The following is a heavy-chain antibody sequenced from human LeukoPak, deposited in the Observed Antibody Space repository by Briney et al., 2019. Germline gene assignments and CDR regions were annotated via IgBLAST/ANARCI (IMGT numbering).Heavy chain of an antibody. CDR2: IYYSGST. J-gene: IGHJ4*02. CDR3: ARDRVYDFWSGYYIPYYFDY. V-gene: IGHV4-39*07. D-gene: IGHD3-3*01. CDR1: GGSISSSSYY. Sequence: PSETLSLTCTVSGGSISSSSYYWGWIRQPPGKGLEWIGSIYYSGSTYYNPSLKSRVTISVDTSKDQFSLKLSSVTAADTAVYYCARDRVYDFWSGYYIPYYFDYWGQGTLVTVSS.